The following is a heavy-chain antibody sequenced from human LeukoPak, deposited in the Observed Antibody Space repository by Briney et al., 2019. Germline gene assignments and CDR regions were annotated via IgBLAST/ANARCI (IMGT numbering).Heavy chain of an antibody. CDR3: ARDRGYSYGTFDY. V-gene: IGHV3-30-3*01. Sequence: GGSLRLSCAASGFTFSSYAMHWVRQAPGKGLEWVAVISYDGSNKYYADSVKGRFTISRDNSKNTLYLQMNSLRAEDTAVYYCARDRGYSYGTFDYWGQGALVTVSS. CDR1: GFTFSSYA. J-gene: IGHJ4*02. D-gene: IGHD5-18*01. CDR2: ISYDGSNK.